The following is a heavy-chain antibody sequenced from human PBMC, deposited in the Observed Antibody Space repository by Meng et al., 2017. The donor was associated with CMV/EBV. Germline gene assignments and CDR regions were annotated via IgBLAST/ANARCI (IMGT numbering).Heavy chain of an antibody. Sequence: VQLQESGPGLVTPSETLSLTCTVSGGSISSYYWSWIRQPAGKGLEWIGRIYTSGSTNYNPSLKSRVTMSVDTSKNQFSLKLSSVTAADTAVYYCARDLMNCSSTSCANWFDPWGQGTLVTVSS. CDR1: GGSISSYY. CDR2: IYTSGST. J-gene: IGHJ5*02. CDR3: ARDLMNCSSTSCANWFDP. V-gene: IGHV4-4*07. D-gene: IGHD2-2*01.